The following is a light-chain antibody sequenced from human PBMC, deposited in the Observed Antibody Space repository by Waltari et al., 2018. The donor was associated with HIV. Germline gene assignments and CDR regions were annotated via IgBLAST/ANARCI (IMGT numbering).Light chain of an antibody. CDR2: DNN. CDR1: SSNIGNNY. V-gene: IGLV1-51*01. J-gene: IGLJ3*02. CDR3: GAWDNSLSAWV. Sequence: QSVLTQPPSVSAAPGQKVTISCSGSSSNIGNNYVSWYQQHPRTAPQLLIYDNNKRPSGMPDRFSGSKSGTSATLGITGLQTGDEADYYCGAWDNSLSAWVLGGGTQLTVL.